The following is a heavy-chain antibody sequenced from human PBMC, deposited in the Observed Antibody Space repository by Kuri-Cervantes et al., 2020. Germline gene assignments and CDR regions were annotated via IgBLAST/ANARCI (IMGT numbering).Heavy chain of an antibody. CDR2: INHSGST. CDR1: GGSFSGYY. Sequence: SETLSLTCAVYGGSFSGYYWSWIRQPPGKGLEWIGEINHSGSTNYNPSLKSRVTISIDTSKNQFSLKLSSVTAADTAVYYCARDFVAGTRWFDPWGQGTLVTVSS. CDR3: ARDFVAGTRWFDP. V-gene: IGHV4-34*01. J-gene: IGHJ5*02. D-gene: IGHD6-19*01.